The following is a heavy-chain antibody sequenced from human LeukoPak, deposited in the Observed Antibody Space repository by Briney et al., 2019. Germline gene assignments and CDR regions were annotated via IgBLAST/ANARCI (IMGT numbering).Heavy chain of an antibody. CDR3: ARNAWKSSDSGRGRMDV. CDR1: GFSLSHYS. D-gene: IGHD3-10*01. J-gene: IGHJ6*02. Sequence: GGSLRLSCAASGFSLSHYSVTWVRQASGKGLEWVSYIGVTGSPTYYADSVKARFTISRDDAKESLYLQMNSLRAEDTAVYYCARNAWKSSDSGRGRMDVWGQETSVTVSS. CDR2: IGVTGSPT. V-gene: IGHV3-48*01.